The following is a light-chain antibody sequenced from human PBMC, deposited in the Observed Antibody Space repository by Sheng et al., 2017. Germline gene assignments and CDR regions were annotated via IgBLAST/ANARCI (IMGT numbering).Light chain of an antibody. J-gene: IGKJ2*01. V-gene: IGKV3-20*01. CDR1: QSVHNAY. CDR2: GAS. CDR3: HQCAGSPYT. Sequence: EIVLTQSPGTLSLSPGERATLSCRASQSVHNAYLAWYKHKPGQAPRLLIYGASNRATGIPDRFSGSGSGTDFTLSINRLEPEDFAVYYCHQCAGSPYTFGQGAKLEIK.